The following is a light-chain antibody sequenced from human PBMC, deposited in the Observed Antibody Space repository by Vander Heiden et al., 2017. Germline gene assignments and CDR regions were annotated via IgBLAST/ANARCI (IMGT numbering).Light chain of an antibody. V-gene: IGKV1-39*01. Sequence: DIQMTQSPSSLSASVGDRITITCRASQNIAKYLNWYQHKPGKAPKLLMYLASNSQSGVPSRFSGSASGTDFTLTISILHPEDFATYYCQQSDSNPWTFGQGTMVEIK. CDR2: LAS. CDR1: QNIAKY. CDR3: QQSDSNPWT. J-gene: IGKJ1*01.